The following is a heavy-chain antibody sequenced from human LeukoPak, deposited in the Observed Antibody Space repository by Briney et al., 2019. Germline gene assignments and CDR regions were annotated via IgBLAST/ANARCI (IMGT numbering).Heavy chain of an antibody. Sequence: SETLSLTCTVSGYSISSGYYWGWIRQPPGKGLEWIGSIHHSGSAYYNPSLKSRVTISVDTSKNQFSLRLSSVTAADTAVYYCARDSWPEVVRFDYWGQGTLVTVSS. CDR1: GYSISSGYY. CDR3: ARDSWPEVVRFDY. J-gene: IGHJ4*02. CDR2: IHHSGSA. D-gene: IGHD1-14*01. V-gene: IGHV4-38-2*02.